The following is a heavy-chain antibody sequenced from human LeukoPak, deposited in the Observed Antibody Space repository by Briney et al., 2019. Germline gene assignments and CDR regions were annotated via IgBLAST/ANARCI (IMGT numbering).Heavy chain of an antibody. J-gene: IGHJ2*01. V-gene: IGHV4-34*01. D-gene: IGHD6-6*01. Sequence: SETLSLTCAVYGGSFSGYYWSWIRQPPGKGLEWIGYIYHSGSTYYNPSLKSRVTISVDRSKNQFSLKLSSVTAADTAVYYCARDPSYSSSFYWYFDLWGRGTLVTVSS. CDR3: ARDPSYSSSFYWYFDL. CDR2: IYHSGST. CDR1: GGSFSGYY.